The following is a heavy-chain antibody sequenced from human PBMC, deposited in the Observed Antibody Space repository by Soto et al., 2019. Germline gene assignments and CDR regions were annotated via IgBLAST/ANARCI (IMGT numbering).Heavy chain of an antibody. D-gene: IGHD1-1*01. V-gene: IGHV4-39*01. CDR2: IYYSGST. J-gene: IGHJ4*02. CDR3: ARRPGGTIDY. Sequence: QLQLQESGPGLVKPSETLSLTCTVSGGSISSSSYYWGWIRQPPGKGLEWIGSIYYSGSTYYNPSLTRRVAISVDTSKTHFSLKLSSVTAADTAVYYWARRPGGTIDYWGQGTLVTVSS. CDR1: GGSISSSSYY.